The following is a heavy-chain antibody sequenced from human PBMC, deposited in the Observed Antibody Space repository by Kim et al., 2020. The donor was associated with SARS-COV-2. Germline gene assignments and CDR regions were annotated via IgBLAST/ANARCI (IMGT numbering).Heavy chain of an antibody. V-gene: IGHV4-39*01. D-gene: IGHD6-6*01. CDR1: GGSISSSSYY. CDR3: ARRGPIAAHPRALDY. CDR2: IYYSGST. J-gene: IGHJ4*02. Sequence: SETLSLTCTVSGGSISSSSYYWGWIRQPPGKGLEWIGSIYYSGSTYHNPSLKSRVTTSVDTSKNQFSLKLSSVTAADTAVYYCARRGPIAAHPRALDYWGQGTLVTVSS.